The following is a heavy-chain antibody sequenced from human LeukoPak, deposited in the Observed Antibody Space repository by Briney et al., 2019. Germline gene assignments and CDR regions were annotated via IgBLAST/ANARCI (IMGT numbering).Heavy chain of an antibody. J-gene: IGHJ4*02. V-gene: IGHV1-2*02. CDR2: INPNSGGT. Sequence: ASVKVSCKASGYTFTGYYMHWVRQAPGQGLEWMGWINPNSGGTNYAQKFQGRVTMTRDTSISTAYMELSRLRSDDTAVYYCARDEAVAGLTHDFDYWGQGTLVTVSS. CDR3: ARDEAVAGLTHDFDY. D-gene: IGHD6-19*01. CDR1: GYTFTGYY.